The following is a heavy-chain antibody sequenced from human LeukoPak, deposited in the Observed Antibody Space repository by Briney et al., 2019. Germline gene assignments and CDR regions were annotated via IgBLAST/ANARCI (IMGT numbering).Heavy chain of an antibody. CDR2: ISGRGHFT. CDR1: GFTFINYA. V-gene: IGHV3-23*01. Sequence: PGGSLRLSCAASGFTFINYAMSWVRQAPGKGLEWVSGISGRGHFTNYADSVKGRFTVSRDNSENTLFLQMNSLRAEDTAIYYCAKLGTRCELRSYFDYWGQGIPVTISS. J-gene: IGHJ4*02. CDR3: AKLGTRCELRSYFDY. D-gene: IGHD1-1*01.